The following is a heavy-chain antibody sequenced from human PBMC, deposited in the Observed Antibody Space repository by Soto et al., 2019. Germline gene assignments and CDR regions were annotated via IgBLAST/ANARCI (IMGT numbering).Heavy chain of an antibody. V-gene: IGHV4-31*03. CDR2: IYYSGST. J-gene: IGHJ3*02. CDR3: ARDDSTSHAFDI. D-gene: IGHD2-2*01. Sequence: PSETLSLTCTVSGFSISSGGYYWSWIRQHPGKGLEWIGYIYYSGSTYYNPSLKSRVTISVGTSKNQFSLKLSSVTAADTAVYYCARDDSTSHAFDIWGQGTMVTVSS. CDR1: GFSISSGGYY.